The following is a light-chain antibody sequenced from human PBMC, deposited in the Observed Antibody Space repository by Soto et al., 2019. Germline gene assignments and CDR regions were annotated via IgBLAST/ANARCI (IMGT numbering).Light chain of an antibody. CDR3: QQYGSSPRT. Sequence: EIVMTQSPATLSLSLGERATLSCRASQSVSSNLVWYQQKPGQAPRLLIYGASTRATGIPARFSGTGSGTEFTLTISSLQPEDFAVYYCQQYGSSPRTFGQGTKVDIK. V-gene: IGKV3-15*01. CDR1: QSVSSN. CDR2: GAS. J-gene: IGKJ1*01.